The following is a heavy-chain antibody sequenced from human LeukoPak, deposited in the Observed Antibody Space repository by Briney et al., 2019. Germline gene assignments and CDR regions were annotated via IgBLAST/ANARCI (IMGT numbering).Heavy chain of an antibody. CDR1: GYTFTSYY. CDR3: ARDHVAAAGILPLYYYYYGMDV. Sequence: ASVKVPCKASGYTFTSYYMHCVRQAPGQGLEWMGIINPSGGSTSYAQKFQGRVTMTRDTSTSTVYMELSSLRSEDTAEYYCARDHVAAAGILPLYYYYYGMDVWGQGTTVTVSS. V-gene: IGHV1-46*01. D-gene: IGHD6-13*01. CDR2: INPSGGST. J-gene: IGHJ6*02.